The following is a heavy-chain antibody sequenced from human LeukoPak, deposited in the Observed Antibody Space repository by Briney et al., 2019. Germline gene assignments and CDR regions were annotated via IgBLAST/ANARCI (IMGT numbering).Heavy chain of an antibody. D-gene: IGHD6-13*01. CDR3: ARVSSWGYDAFDI. J-gene: IGHJ3*02. CDR2: IYYSGST. CDR1: GGSINSRSYY. V-gene: IGHV4-39*07. Sequence: PSETLSLTCTVSGGSINSRSYYWGWIRQPPGKGLEWIGSIYYSGSTYHNPSLKSRVTISVDKSKNQFSLKLSSVTAADTAVYYCARVSSWGYDAFDIWGQGTMVTVSS.